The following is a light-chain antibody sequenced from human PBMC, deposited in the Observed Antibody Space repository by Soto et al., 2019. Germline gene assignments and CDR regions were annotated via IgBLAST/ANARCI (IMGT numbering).Light chain of an antibody. Sequence: DIQMTQSPSTLSASVGDRVTITCRASQSVSSWLAWGQQKPGKAPKLMIFKASTLETGVSSRYSGSGSGAELTLTLSSLQPDDYATYNCHHYKSNSPGVSFGQGTRLDIK. CDR2: KAS. CDR1: QSVSSW. J-gene: IGKJ2*01. CDR3: HHYKSNSPGVS. V-gene: IGKV1-5*03.